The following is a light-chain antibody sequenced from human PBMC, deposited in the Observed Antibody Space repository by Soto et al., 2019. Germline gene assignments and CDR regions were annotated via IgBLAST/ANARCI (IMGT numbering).Light chain of an antibody. CDR1: PSVTNF. Sequence: VSPQSPSKLSLSPWERATLSCWASPSVTNFLAWYQQKPGQAPRLLIYGASTRATGIPARFSGSGSGTEFTLTISSLQSEDFAVYYCQQYNKWPITFGQGTRLEIK. J-gene: IGKJ5*01. V-gene: IGKV3-15*01. CDR2: GAS. CDR3: QQYNKWPIT.